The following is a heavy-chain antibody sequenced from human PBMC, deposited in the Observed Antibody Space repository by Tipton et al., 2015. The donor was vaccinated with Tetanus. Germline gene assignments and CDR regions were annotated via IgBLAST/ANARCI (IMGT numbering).Heavy chain of an antibody. J-gene: IGHJ4*02. CDR2: IYSGGSST. D-gene: IGHD6-13*01. Sequence: SLRLSCAASGFTFSSYAMSWVRQAPGKGLEWVSVIYSGGSSTYYADSVKGRFTISRDNSKNTLYLQMNSLRAEDTAVYYCAKSRAAGTLSDYWGQGPLVTVSS. CDR3: AKSRAAGTLSDY. CDR1: GFTFSSYA. V-gene: IGHV3-23*03.